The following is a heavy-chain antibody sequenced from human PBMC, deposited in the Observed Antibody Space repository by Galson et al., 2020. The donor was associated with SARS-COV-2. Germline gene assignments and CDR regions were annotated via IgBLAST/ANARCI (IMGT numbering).Heavy chain of an antibody. J-gene: IGHJ4*02. D-gene: IGHD1-26*01. CDR2: IYTGVNT. CDR3: ARESRWDLYFDH. V-gene: IGHV4-61*02. CDR1: GGSISSGSYY. Sequence: SETLSLTCTVSGGSISSGSYYWSWIRQPAGKGLEWIGRIYTGVNTNYNPSLKSRVTISVDTSKNQFSLQLSSVTAADTAVYYCARESRWDLYFDHWGQGTLVTVSS.